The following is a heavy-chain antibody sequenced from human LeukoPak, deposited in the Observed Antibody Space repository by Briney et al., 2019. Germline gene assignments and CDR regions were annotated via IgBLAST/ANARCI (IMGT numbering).Heavy chain of an antibody. CDR1: GYTFTSYG. J-gene: IGHJ4*02. Sequence: ASVKVSCKASGYTFTSYGISWVRQAPGQGLEWMGIINPSGGSTFYAQKFQGRVTMTRDTSTSTVYMELSSLRSEDTAVYYCARTYGGNSKYDYWGQGTLVTVSS. D-gene: IGHD4-23*01. V-gene: IGHV1-46*01. CDR2: INPSGGST. CDR3: ARTYGGNSKYDY.